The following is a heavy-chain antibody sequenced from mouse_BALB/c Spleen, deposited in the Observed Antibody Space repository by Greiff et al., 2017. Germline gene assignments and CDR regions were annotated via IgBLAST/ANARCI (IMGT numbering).Heavy chain of an antibody. J-gene: IGHJ4*01. CDR3: ARTRGNYVYYAMDY. D-gene: IGHD2-1*01. Sequence: DVMLVESGGGLVQPGGSLNLSCAASGFDFSRYWMSWARQAPGKGQEWIGEINPGSSTINYTPSLKDKFIISRDNAKNTLYLQMSKVRSEDTALYYCARTRGNYVYYAMDYWGQGTSVTVSS. CDR1: GFDFSRYW. CDR2: INPGSSTI. V-gene: IGHV4-2*02.